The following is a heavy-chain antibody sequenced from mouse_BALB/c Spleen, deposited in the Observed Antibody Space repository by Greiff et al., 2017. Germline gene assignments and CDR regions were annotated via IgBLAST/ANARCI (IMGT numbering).Heavy chain of an antibody. Sequence: QVQLKESGAELVRPGASVTLSCKASGYTFTDYEMHWVKQTPVHGLEWIGAIDPETGGTAYNQKFKGKATLTADKSSSTAYMELRSLTSEDSAVYYCTRYYYGSSYPFAYWGQGTLVTVSA. CDR2: IDPETGGT. J-gene: IGHJ3*01. D-gene: IGHD1-1*01. CDR3: TRYYYGSSYPFAY. CDR1: GYTFTDYE. V-gene: IGHV1-15*01.